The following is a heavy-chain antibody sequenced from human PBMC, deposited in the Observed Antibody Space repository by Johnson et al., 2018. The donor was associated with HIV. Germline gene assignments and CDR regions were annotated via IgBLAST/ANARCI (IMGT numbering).Heavy chain of an antibody. V-gene: IGHV3-30-3*01. Sequence: QVQLVESGGGVVQPGRSLRLSCAASGFTFSSYAMHWVRQAPGQGLEWVAVISYDGSNKYYADSVKGRFTISRDTSKNTLYLQMNSLRAEDTAVYYCARVGYYYDSSGYYPHGAFDIWGQGTMVTVSS. CDR2: ISYDGSNK. CDR3: ARVGYYYDSSGYYPHGAFDI. CDR1: GFTFSSYA. J-gene: IGHJ3*02. D-gene: IGHD3-22*01.